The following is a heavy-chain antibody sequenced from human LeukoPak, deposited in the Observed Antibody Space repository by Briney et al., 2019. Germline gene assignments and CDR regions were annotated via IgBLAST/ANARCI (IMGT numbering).Heavy chain of an antibody. CDR1: GFTFSSYG. CDR3: AKDPYLTYREYGSARPDY. V-gene: IGHV3-30*02. J-gene: IGHJ4*02. CDR2: IRYDGSNK. D-gene: IGHD3-10*01. Sequence: GGSLRLSCAASGFTFSSYGMHWVRQAPGKGLEWVAFIRYDGSNKYYADSVKGRFTISRDNSKNTLYLQMNSLRAEDTAVYYCAKDPYLTYREYGSARPDYWGQGTLVTVSS.